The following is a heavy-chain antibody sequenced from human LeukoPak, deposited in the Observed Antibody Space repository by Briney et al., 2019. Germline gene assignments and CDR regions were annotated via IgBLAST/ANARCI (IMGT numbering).Heavy chain of an antibody. J-gene: IGHJ4*02. CDR2: IYYSGST. CDR3: ARDTYDILTGYFH. Sequence: SETLSLTCTVSGGSISSSSYYWGWIRQPPGKGLEWIGSIYYSGSTYYNPSLKSRVTISVDTSKNQFSLKLSSVTAADTAVYYCARDTYDILTGYFHWGQGTLVTVSS. V-gene: IGHV4-39*07. CDR1: GGSISSSSYY. D-gene: IGHD3-9*01.